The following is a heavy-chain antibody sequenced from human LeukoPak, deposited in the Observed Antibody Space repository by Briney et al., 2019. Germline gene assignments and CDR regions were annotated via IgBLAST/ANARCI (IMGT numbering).Heavy chain of an antibody. V-gene: IGHV3-15*01. CDR2: IKTKTDGETT. CDR3: ARLTAAGGYYFDD. CDR1: GFTFSDAR. J-gene: IGHJ4*02. D-gene: IGHD6-13*01. Sequence: GGSLRLSCAASGFTFSDARMSWVRQAPGKGLEWVGRIKTKTDGETTDYAAPVKGRFTISRDDSKNTLFLQMNSLKTEDTAVYYCARLTAAGGYYFDDWGQGTLVTVSS.